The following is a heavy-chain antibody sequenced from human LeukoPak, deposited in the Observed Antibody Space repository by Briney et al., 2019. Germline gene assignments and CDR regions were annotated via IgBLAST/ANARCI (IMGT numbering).Heavy chain of an antibody. CDR2: ISAYNGNT. J-gene: IGHJ5*02. CDR1: GGTFSSYG. CDR3: ARAEYYDFWSGYYRKRNWFDP. D-gene: IGHD3-3*01. Sequence: ASVKVSCKASGGTFSSYGISWVRQAPGQGLEWMGWISAYNGNTNYAQKLQGRVTMTTDTSTSTAYMELRRLRSDDTAVYYCARAEYYDFWSGYYRKRNWFDPWGQGTLVTVSS. V-gene: IGHV1-18*01.